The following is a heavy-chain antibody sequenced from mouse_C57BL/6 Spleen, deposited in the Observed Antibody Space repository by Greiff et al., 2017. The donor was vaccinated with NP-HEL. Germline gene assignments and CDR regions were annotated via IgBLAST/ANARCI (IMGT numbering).Heavy chain of an antibody. D-gene: IGHD2-1*01. Sequence: EVKLQQSGPELVKPGASVKIPCKASGYTFTDYNMDWVKQSHGKSLEWIGDINPNNGGTIYNQKFKGKATLTVDKSSSTAYMELRSLTSEDTAVYYCARGEATMVPAWFAYWGQGTLVTVSA. CDR3: ARGEATMVPAWFAY. CDR2: INPNNGGT. J-gene: IGHJ3*01. CDR1: GYTFTDYN. V-gene: IGHV1-18*01.